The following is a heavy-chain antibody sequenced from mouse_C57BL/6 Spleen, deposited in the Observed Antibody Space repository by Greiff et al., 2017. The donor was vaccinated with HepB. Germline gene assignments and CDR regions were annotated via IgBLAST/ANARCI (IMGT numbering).Heavy chain of an antibody. CDR3: TTCDYDVRFAY. CDR1: GFNIKDDY. Sequence: EVMLVESGAELVRPGASVKLSCTASGFNIKDDYMHWVKQRPEQGLEWIGWIDPENGDTEYASKFQGKATITADTSSNTAYLQLSSLTSEDTAVYYCTTCDYDVRFAYWGQGTLVTVSA. V-gene: IGHV14-4*01. D-gene: IGHD2-4*01. J-gene: IGHJ3*01. CDR2: IDPENGDT.